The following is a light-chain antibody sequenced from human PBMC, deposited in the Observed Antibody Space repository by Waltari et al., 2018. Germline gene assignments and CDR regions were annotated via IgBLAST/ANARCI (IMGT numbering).Light chain of an antibody. CDR1: QSVSKY. CDR2: AAS. J-gene: IGKJ1*01. Sequence: VLTQSPGTLSLSPGERATLSCRASQSVSKYLAWYQQRPGKAPRLLIYAASTKATGIPDRFSGSGYGTDFSLIISRLEPEDFAVYYCQNHERLPATFGQGTKVEIK. CDR3: QNHERLPAT. V-gene: IGKV3-20*01.